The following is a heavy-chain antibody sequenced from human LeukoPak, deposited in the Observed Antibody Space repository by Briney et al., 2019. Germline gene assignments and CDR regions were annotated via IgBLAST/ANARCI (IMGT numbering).Heavy chain of an antibody. Sequence: GGSLRLSCAASGFTFSSYSMNWVRQAPGKGLEWVSSISSSSSYIYYADSVKGRFTISRDNAKNTVYLQKNSLRVDDTAVYVCFPGGGQGTLVTVSS. D-gene: IGHD3-10*01. CDR2: ISSSSSYI. V-gene: IGHV3-21*01. J-gene: IGHJ4*02. CDR3: FPG. CDR1: GFTFSSYS.